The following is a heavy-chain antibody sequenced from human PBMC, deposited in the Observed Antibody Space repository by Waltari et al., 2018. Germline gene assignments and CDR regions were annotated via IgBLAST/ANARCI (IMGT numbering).Heavy chain of an antibody. V-gene: IGHV3-23*04. CDR1: GFTFSSYA. Sequence: EVQLVESGGGLVQPGGSLRLSCAASGFTFSSYAMSWVLQAPGKGLEWVSGISGSGGSTYYADSVKGRFTISRDNSKNTLYLQMNSLRAEDTAVYYCAKVDYDFWSGYQVCGFDYWGQGTLVTVSS. CDR3: AKVDYDFWSGYQVCGFDY. D-gene: IGHD3-3*01. CDR2: ISGSGGST. J-gene: IGHJ4*02.